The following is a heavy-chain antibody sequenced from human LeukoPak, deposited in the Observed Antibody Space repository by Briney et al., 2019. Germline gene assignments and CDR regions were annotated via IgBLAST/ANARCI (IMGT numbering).Heavy chain of an antibody. CDR1: GGTFSSYA. V-gene: IGHV1-69*13. CDR2: IIPIFGTA. Sequence: SVKVSCKASGGTFSSYAISWVRQAPGQGLEWMGGIIPIFGTANYAQKFQGRVTITADESTSTAYMEPSSLRSEDTAVYYCAREGSGSNYFDYWGQGTLVTVSS. J-gene: IGHJ4*02. CDR3: AREGSGSNYFDY. D-gene: IGHD6-19*01.